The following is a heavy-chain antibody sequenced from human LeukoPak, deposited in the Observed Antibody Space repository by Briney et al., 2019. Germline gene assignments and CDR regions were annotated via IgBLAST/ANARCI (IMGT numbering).Heavy chain of an antibody. Sequence: ASVKVSCKASGYTFPVYYMHWVRQAPGQGLDYVGCIKPDTGVTNYAQEFQGRVTLTRDTSISTAYMEVSGLTADDTAVYYCVRENWYYDYWGQGTLVTVSS. CDR2: IKPDTGVT. V-gene: IGHV1-2*02. CDR1: GYTFPVYY. J-gene: IGHJ4*02. CDR3: VRENWYYDY.